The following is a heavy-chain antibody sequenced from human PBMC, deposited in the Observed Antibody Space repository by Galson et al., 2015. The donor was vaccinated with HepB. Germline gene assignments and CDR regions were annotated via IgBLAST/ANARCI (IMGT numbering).Heavy chain of an antibody. J-gene: IGHJ6*02. CDR2: IIPLLGVA. Sequence: SVKVSCKASGRTFRTYTITWVRQAPGQGLEWMGRIIPLLGVATYAQKFQGRVTITADRSTTTAYMELSRLSSEDTAVYYCAREGGYCSGESCYSNHYYYGMDVWGQGTTVTVSS. D-gene: IGHD2-15*01. CDR1: GRTFRTYT. V-gene: IGHV1-69*04. CDR3: AREGGYCSGESCYSNHYYYGMDV.